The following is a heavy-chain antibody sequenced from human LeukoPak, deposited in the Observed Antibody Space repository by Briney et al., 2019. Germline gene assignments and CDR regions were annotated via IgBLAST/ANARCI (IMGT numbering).Heavy chain of an antibody. CDR1: GYSFTSHY. CDR3: ARDNSVGDVAWWFDP. V-gene: IGHV1-46*01. J-gene: IGHJ5*02. Sequence: GASVKVSCKASGYSFTSHYMHWVRQAPGQGLKWLGLINPSGSSTLYAQKFQGRVTMTRDMSTTTDYMELSGLRSEDTAVYYCARDNSVGDVAWWFDPWGQGTLVTVSS. D-gene: IGHD1-26*01. CDR2: INPSGSST.